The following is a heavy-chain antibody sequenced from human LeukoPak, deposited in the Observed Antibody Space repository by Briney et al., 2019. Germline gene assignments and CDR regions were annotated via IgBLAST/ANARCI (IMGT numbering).Heavy chain of an antibody. CDR3: ASPYDILTGDAFDI. CDR2: INPNSGGT. V-gene: IGHV1-2*02. Sequence: GASVKVSCKASGYTFTGYYMHWVRQAPGQGLEWMGWINPNSGGTNYAQKFQGRVTMTRDTSISTAYMELSRLRSDDTAVYYCASPYDILTGDAFDIWGQGTMVTVSS. J-gene: IGHJ3*02. CDR1: GYTFTGYY. D-gene: IGHD3-9*01.